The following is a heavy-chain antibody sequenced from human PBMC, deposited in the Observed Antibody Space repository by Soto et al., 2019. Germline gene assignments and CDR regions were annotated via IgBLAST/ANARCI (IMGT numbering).Heavy chain of an antibody. CDR2: INPNSGGT. D-gene: IGHD6-13*01. J-gene: IGHJ6*02. V-gene: IGHV1-2*04. Sequence: ASVKVSCKASGYTFTGYYRHWVRQAPGQGLEWMGWINPNSGGTNYAQKFQGWVTMTRDTSISTAYMELSRLRSDDTAVYYCARDIAAAGTNYYGMDVWGQGTTVTVSS. CDR1: GYTFTGYY. CDR3: ARDIAAAGTNYYGMDV.